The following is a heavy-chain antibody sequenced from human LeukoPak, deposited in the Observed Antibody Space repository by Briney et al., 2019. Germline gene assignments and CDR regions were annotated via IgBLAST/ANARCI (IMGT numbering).Heavy chain of an antibody. J-gene: IGHJ6*03. CDR3: ARTPWRIAAAGTYYYYYYMDV. CDR2: INPNSGGT. V-gene: IGHV1-2*02. CDR1: GYTFTGYY. Sequence: ASVKVSCKASGYTFTGYYMHWVRQAPGQGLEWMGSINPNSGGTNYAQKFQGRVTMTRDTSISTAYMELSRLRSDDTAVYYCARTPWRIAAAGTYYYYYYMDVWGKGTTVTVSS. D-gene: IGHD6-13*01.